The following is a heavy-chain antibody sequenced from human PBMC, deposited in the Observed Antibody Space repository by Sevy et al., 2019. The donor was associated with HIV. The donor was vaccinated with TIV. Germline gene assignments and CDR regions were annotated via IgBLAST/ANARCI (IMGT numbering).Heavy chain of an antibody. J-gene: IGHJ6*02. CDR1: GFILRNYV. V-gene: IGHV3-30-3*01. CDR2: VSFDGSDK. CDR3: ARDQAGPSDDYYYYYGMDL. Sequence: GGSLRHSCAASGFILRNYVMHWVRQAPGKGLEWVAAVSFDGSDKFYADSVKGRFTISRDNSKNRLYLQTNSLRAEDTAVYYCARDQAGPSDDYYYYYGMDLWGQGTTVTVS. D-gene: IGHD3-10*01.